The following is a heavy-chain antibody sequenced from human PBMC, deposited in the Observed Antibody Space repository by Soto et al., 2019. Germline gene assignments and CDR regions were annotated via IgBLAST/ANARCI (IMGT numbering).Heavy chain of an antibody. CDR1: GGSFSGYY. D-gene: IGHD6-13*01. V-gene: IGHV4-34*01. CDR2: INHSGST. CDR3: ARGYTAAAGTFNY. J-gene: IGHJ4*02. Sequence: SETLSFTCAVYGGSFSGYYWSWIRQPPGKGLEWIGEINHSGSTNYNPSLKSRVTISVDTSKNQFSLKLSSVTAADTAVYYCARGYTAAAGTFNYWGQGTLVTVSS.